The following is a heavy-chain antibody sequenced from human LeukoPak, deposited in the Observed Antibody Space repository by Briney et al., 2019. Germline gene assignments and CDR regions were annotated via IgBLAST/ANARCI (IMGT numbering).Heavy chain of an antibody. CDR3: AKDGYYYGSGSYGQSYYYMDV. V-gene: IGHV3-30*02. D-gene: IGHD3-10*01. J-gene: IGHJ6*03. CDR2: IRYDGSNK. Sequence: GGSLRLSCVASGFTFSRYDVHWVRQAPGKGLEWVAFIRYDGSNKYYADSVKGRFTISRDNSKNTLYLQMNSLRAEDTAVYYCAKDGYYYGSGSYGQSYYYMDVWGKGTTVTISS. CDR1: GFTFSRYD.